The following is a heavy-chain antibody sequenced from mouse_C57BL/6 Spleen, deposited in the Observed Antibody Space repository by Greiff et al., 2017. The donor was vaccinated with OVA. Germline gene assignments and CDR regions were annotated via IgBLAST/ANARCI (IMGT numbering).Heavy chain of an antibody. Sequence: DVQLQESGPGLVKPSQSLSLTCSVTGYSITSGYYWNWIRQFPGNKLEWMGYISYDGSNNYNPSLKNRISIPRDTSKNQFFLKLNSVTTEDTATYYCAMIYYDYDPFAYWGQGTLVTVSA. CDR2: ISYDGSN. D-gene: IGHD2-4*01. V-gene: IGHV3-6*01. J-gene: IGHJ3*01. CDR3: AMIYYDYDPFAY. CDR1: GYSITSGYY.